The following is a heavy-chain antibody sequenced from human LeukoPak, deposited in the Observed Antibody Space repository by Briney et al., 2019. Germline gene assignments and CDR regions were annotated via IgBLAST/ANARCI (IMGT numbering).Heavy chain of an antibody. J-gene: IGHJ4*02. CDR2: ISFDGSNK. CDR1: GFTFSSYS. D-gene: IGHD6-19*01. V-gene: IGHV3-30*03. Sequence: PGGSLRLSCAASGFTFSSYSMNWVRQAPGKGLEWVSLISFDGSNKYYADSVKGRFAISRDNSKNTLYLQMNSLRPEDTAVYYCARGNGLSSGWYEFDFWGQGALVAVSS. CDR3: ARGNGLSSGWYEFDF.